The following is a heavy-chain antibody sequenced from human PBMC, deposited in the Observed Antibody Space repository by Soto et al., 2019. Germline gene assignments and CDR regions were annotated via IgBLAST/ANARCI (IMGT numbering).Heavy chain of an antibody. V-gene: IGHV1-3*01. CDR2: INAGNGNT. CDR1: GYTFTSYA. Sequence: ASLKVSCKASGYTFTSYAMHWVRQAPGQRLEWMGWINAGNGNTKYSQKFQGRVTITRDTSASTAYMELSSLRSEDTAVYYCARVLELRIYYYYGMDVWGQGTTVTVSS. CDR3: ARVLELRIYYYYGMDV. D-gene: IGHD1-7*01. J-gene: IGHJ6*02.